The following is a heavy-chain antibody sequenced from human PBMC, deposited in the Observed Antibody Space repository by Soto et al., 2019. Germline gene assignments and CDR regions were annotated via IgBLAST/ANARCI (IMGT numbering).Heavy chain of an antibody. Sequence: SETLCLPYTFSESSSSGYYCSWILQPPGQGLEWIGYIYYSGSTNYNPSLKSRVTISVDTSKNQFSLKLSSVTAADTAVYYCARLTRWAVAGKYYYYGMAVWGQGTTVPVSS. CDR2: IYYSGST. V-gene: IGHV4-59*01. CDR1: ESSSSGYY. D-gene: IGHD6-19*01. CDR3: ARLTRWAVAGKYYYYGMAV. J-gene: IGHJ6*02.